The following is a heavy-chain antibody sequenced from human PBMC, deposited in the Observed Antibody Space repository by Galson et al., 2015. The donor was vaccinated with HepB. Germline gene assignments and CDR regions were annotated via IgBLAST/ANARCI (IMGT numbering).Heavy chain of an antibody. CDR3: AYNYDGYGMDV. D-gene: IGHD4-23*01. V-gene: IGHV1-69*06. J-gene: IGHJ6*02. Sequence: SVKVSCKASGGTFSSYAISWVRQAPGQGLEWMGGIIPIFGTANYAQKFQGRVTITADKSMSTAYMELSSLRSEDTAVYYCAYNYDGYGMDVWGQGTTVTVSS. CDR1: GGTFSSYA. CDR2: IIPIFGTA.